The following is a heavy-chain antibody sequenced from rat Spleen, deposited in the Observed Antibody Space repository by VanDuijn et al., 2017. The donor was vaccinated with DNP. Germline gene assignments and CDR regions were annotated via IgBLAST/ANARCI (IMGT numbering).Heavy chain of an antibody. CDR2: ISPSASRT. V-gene: IGHV5S23*01. CDR1: GFTFSKYG. J-gene: IGHJ1*01. CDR3: ARGSTSIYWYFDF. Sequence: EVQLVESGGDLVQPGRSLKLSCAASGFTFSKYGMAWVRQAPKKGLEWVAAISPSASRTYYLDSVKGRFTISRDDAKSSLYLQMNSLKSEDTATYYCARGSTSIYWYFDFWGPGTMVTVSS. D-gene: IGHD3-1*01.